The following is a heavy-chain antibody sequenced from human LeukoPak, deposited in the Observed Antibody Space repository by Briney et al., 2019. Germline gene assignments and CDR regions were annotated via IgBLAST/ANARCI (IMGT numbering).Heavy chain of an antibody. CDR2: IYYSGST. Sequence: PSETLSLTCTVSGGSISSYYCSWIRQPPGKGLEWIGYIYYSGSTNYNPSLKSRVTISVDTSKNQFSLKLSSVTAADTAVYYCARLEEDAFDIWGQGTIVTVSS. V-gene: IGHV4-59*08. CDR3: ARLEEDAFDI. CDR1: GGSISSYY. J-gene: IGHJ3*02. D-gene: IGHD5-24*01.